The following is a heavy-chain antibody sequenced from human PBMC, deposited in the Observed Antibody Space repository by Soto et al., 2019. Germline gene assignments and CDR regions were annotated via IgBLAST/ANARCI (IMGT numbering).Heavy chain of an antibody. CDR1: GFSLSTSGVG. CDR2: IYWDDGK. Sequence: QITLKESGPTLVKPTQTLTLTCTFSGFSLSTSGVGVGWIRQPPGKALEWLALIYWDDGKRYSPSLKSRLTTTKDTSKNQVVLTMTNMHPVDTATYYCAHARHPDCSYGMDVWGQGTTVTVSS. D-gene: IGHD2-21*02. J-gene: IGHJ6*02. V-gene: IGHV2-5*02. CDR3: AHARHPDCSYGMDV.